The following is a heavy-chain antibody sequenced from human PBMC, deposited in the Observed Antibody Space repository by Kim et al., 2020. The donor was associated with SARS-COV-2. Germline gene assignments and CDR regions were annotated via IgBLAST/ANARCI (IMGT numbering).Heavy chain of an antibody. CDR3: AREKILRDYYGSGSYYMGYYYYGMDV. J-gene: IGHJ6*02. Sequence: ASVKVSCKASGYTFTGYYMHWVRQAPGQGLEWMGRINPNSGGTNYAQKFQGRVTMTRDTSISTAYMELSRLRSDDTAVYYCAREKILRDYYGSGSYYMGYYYYGMDVWGQGTTVTVSS. CDR2: INPNSGGT. D-gene: IGHD3-10*01. CDR1: GYTFTGYY. V-gene: IGHV1-2*06.